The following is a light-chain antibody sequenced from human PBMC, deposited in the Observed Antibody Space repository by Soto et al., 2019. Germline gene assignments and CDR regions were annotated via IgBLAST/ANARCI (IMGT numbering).Light chain of an antibody. CDR1: QSISNY. V-gene: IGKV1-39*01. CDR3: QQSDSTPPT. J-gene: IGKJ5*01. Sequence: DSQMTQSPSTLSASVGDRVTITCRASQSISNYLAWYQQKPGKAPKLLIYGASNLQSGVPSRFSGSGSGTDFTLTISSLQHEDFATYYCQQSDSTPPTFGQGTRLEIK. CDR2: GAS.